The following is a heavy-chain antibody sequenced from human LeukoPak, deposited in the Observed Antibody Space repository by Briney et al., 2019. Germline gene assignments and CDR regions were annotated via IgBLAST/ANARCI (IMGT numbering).Heavy chain of an antibody. CDR3: ARESGYGDYDFDY. J-gene: IGHJ4*02. Sequence: PSQTLSLTCTVSGGSITSGRFYWSWIRQPAGKGLEWIGRFFSSGGTNYSPSLKSRVTISVDTSKNQFSLRLSSVTAADTAVYYCARESGYGDYDFDYWGQGTLVTVSS. V-gene: IGHV4-61*02. D-gene: IGHD4-17*01. CDR1: GGSITSGRFY. CDR2: FFSSGGT.